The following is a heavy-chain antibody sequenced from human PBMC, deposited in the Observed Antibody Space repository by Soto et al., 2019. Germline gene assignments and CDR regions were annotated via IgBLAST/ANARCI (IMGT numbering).Heavy chain of an antibody. V-gene: IGHV1-18*01. CDR2: ISAYNGNT. D-gene: IGHD1-1*01. CDR1: GYTFTSYG. Sequence: ASVKVSCKASGYTFTSYGISWVRQAPGQGLEWMGWISAYNGNTNYAQKLQGRVTMTTDTSTSTAYMELRSLRSDDTAVYYCARDPRVYNLPGSFDYWGQGTLVTISS. J-gene: IGHJ4*02. CDR3: ARDPRVYNLPGSFDY.